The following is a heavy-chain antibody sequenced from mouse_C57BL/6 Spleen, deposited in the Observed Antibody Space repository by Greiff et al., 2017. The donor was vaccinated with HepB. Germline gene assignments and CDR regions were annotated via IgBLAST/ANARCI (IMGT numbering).Heavy chain of an antibody. Sequence: VQLQQPGAELVKPGASVKLSCKASGYTFTSYWMQWVKQRPGQGLEWIGEIDPSDSYTNYNQKFKGKATLTVDTSSSTAYMQLSSLTSEDSAVYYCARKGNWDAMDYWGQGTSVTVSS. V-gene: IGHV1-50*01. CDR3: ARKGNWDAMDY. D-gene: IGHD4-1*01. J-gene: IGHJ4*01. CDR2: IDPSDSYT. CDR1: GYTFTSYW.